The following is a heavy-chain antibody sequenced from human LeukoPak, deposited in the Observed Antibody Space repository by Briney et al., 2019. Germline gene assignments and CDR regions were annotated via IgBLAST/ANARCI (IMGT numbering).Heavy chain of an antibody. CDR3: AKGASSWYGVLDY. J-gene: IGHJ4*02. D-gene: IGHD6-13*01. CDR2: ISWDGGST. V-gene: IGHV3-43D*03. Sequence: PGGSLRLSCAASGFSFDDYVMHWVRQVPGKGLEWVSLISWDGGSTYYADSVKGRFTISRYNSKNSLYLQMNSLRAVDTGLYYSAKGASSWYGVLDYWGQGTLVTVSS. CDR1: GFSFDDYV.